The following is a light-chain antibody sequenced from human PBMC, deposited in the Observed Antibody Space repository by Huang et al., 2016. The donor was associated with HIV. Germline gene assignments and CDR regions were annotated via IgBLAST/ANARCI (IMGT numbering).Light chain of an antibody. J-gene: IGKJ2*01. CDR1: QNVSTY. CDR3: QQSYSTPFYT. Sequence: DILMTQSPSSLSASVGDRVTITCRASQNVSTYLNWYQQKPGKAPKLLIYAASSLQSWGTSRFSGSGSGTDFTLTISSLQPDDFATYYCQQSYSTPFYTFGQGTKLEIK. V-gene: IGKV1-39*01. CDR2: AAS.